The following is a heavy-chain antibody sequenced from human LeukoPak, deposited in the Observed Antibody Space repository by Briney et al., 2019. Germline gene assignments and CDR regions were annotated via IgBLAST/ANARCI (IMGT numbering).Heavy chain of an antibody. J-gene: IGHJ4*02. Sequence: GGSLRLSCAASGFTFSSYAMSWVRQAPGKGLEWVSAISGSGSSTFYADSVKGRFTISRDNSQNTLFLQMNSLRAEDTAVYYCARGFGDYYGSGPQVYWGQGTLVTVSS. CDR2: ISGSGSST. D-gene: IGHD3-10*01. CDR1: GFTFSSYA. CDR3: ARGFGDYYGSGPQVY. V-gene: IGHV3-23*01.